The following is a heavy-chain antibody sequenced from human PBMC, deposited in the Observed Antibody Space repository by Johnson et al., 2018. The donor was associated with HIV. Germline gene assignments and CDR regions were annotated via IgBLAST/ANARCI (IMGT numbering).Heavy chain of an antibody. CDR2: INSGGGT. D-gene: IGHD1-26*01. CDR1: GFTVSSNY. V-gene: IGHV3-53*01. Sequence: VQLVESGGGLIQPGGSLRLSCAASGFTVSSNYMSWVRQAPGKGLEWVSVINSGGGTYYADSVTGRFTISRDNTKNTLYLQINSLKTEDTAVYYCARGSSGSWDAFDIWGQGTMVTVSS. J-gene: IGHJ3*02. CDR3: ARGSSGSWDAFDI.